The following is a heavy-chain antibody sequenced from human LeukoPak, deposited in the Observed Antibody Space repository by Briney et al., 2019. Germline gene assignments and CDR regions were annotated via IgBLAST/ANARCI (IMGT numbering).Heavy chain of an antibody. Sequence: PGGSLRLSCAASGFTFSTYNMNWVRQAPGQGLEWVSYISSSSTTIYYADSVKGRFTVSRDSAKNSLYLQMNSLRAEDTAVYYCAREIPQGTVAAVDYWGQGTLVTVSS. CDR3: AREIPQGTVAAVDY. CDR2: ISSSSTTI. J-gene: IGHJ4*02. D-gene: IGHD6-13*01. V-gene: IGHV3-48*01. CDR1: GFTFSTYN.